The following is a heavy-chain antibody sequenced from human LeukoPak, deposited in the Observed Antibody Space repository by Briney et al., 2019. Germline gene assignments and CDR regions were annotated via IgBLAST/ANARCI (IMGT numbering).Heavy chain of an antibody. CDR2: IKQDGSEK. CDR3: ARFGTVYYYYGMDV. J-gene: IGHJ6*02. D-gene: IGHD4-17*01. Sequence: PGGSLRLSCAASGFTFSSYWMSWVRQAPGKGLEWVANIKQDGSEKYYVDSVKGRFTISRDNAKNSLYLQMNSLRAEDTAVYYCARFGTVYYYYGMDVWGQGTTVTVSS. V-gene: IGHV3-7*01. CDR1: GFTFSSYW.